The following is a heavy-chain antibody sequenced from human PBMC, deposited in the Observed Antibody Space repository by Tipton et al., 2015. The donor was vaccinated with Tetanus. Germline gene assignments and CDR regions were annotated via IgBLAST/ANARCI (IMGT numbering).Heavy chain of an antibody. V-gene: IGHV4-39*02. CDR2: ISNSGTS. Sequence: LRLSCTVSDESISSSSYYWGWIRHHPGRGLEWIASISNSGTSYNNPSFRSRVTISVDTSKNQFSLQLRSVTAADTAVYYCARDSYYSSRWSFADYWGQGTLVTVSS. CDR1: DESISSSSYY. J-gene: IGHJ4*02. D-gene: IGHD3-22*01. CDR3: ARDSYYSSRWSFADY.